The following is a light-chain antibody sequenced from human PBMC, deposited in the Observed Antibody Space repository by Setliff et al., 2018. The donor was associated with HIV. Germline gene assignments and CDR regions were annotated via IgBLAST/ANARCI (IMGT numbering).Light chain of an antibody. CDR3: SSYTIRNTLL. CDR1: SSDVGGYNY. J-gene: IGLJ1*01. CDR2: EVS. V-gene: IGLV2-14*03. Sequence: QSVLTQPASVSGSPGQSITTACTGTSSDVGGYNYVSWYQQHPGKAPKLMIYEVSNRPSGISNRFAGSKSGNTASLTISGLQAEDEADYYCSSYTIRNTLLFGTGTKVTVL.